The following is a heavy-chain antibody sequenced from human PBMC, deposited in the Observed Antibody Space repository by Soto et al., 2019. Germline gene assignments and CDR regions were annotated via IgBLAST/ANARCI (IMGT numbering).Heavy chain of an antibody. CDR2: MNPNSGNT. Sequence: QVQLVQSGAEVKKPGASVKVSCKASGYTFTSYDINWVRQATGQGLEWMGWMNPNSGNTGYAQKFQGRVTMTSNTTISTAYMELSSLRIEDTAVYYCASSGSGTGWFDPWGQGTLVTVSS. V-gene: IGHV1-8*01. CDR3: ASSGSGTGWFDP. J-gene: IGHJ5*02. D-gene: IGHD3-10*01. CDR1: GYTFTSYD.